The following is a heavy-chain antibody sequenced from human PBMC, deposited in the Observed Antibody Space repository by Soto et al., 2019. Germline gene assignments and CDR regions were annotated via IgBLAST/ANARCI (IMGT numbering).Heavy chain of an antibody. D-gene: IGHD3-9*01. CDR3: GREVFLTVPTPVFPPP. V-gene: IGHV3-11*01. J-gene: IGHJ5*02. CDR2: ISSSGSTI. CDR1: GFTFSDYY. Sequence: GGSLRLSCAASGFTFSDYYMSWIRQAPGKGLEWVSYISSSGSTIYYADSVKGRFTISRDNAKNSLYLQMNSLGAEDTAVYYWGREVFLTVPTPVFPPPRGREPRVPVS.